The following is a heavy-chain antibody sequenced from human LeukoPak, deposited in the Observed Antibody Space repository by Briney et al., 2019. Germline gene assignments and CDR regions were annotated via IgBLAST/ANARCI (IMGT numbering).Heavy chain of an antibody. V-gene: IGHV3-74*01. J-gene: IGHJ4*02. CDR1: GFTFSNYW. Sequence: GGSLRLSCEASGFTFSNYWMHWVRQAPGKGLVWVSRIDSDGSSTNYADSVQGRFTIFRDNAKNTLYLQMNSLRAEDTAVYYCAKRNCSSTSCYHFDYWGQGTLVTVSS. D-gene: IGHD2-2*01. CDR3: AKRNCSSTSCYHFDY. CDR2: IDSDGSST.